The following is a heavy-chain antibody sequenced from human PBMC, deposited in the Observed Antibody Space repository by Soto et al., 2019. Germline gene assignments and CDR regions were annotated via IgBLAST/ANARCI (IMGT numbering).Heavy chain of an antibody. Sequence: EVQLLESGGGLVQPGGSLRLSCAASGFTFSSYAMNWVRQAPGKGLEWVSGISGRGGSTYYADSVKGRFTISRDNSKNPLYMQMNSLRAEDTAVYYCAKDYYYGSGSYYQFDYWGQGTLVTVSS. CDR1: GFTFSSYA. D-gene: IGHD3-10*01. CDR2: ISGRGGST. J-gene: IGHJ4*02. CDR3: AKDYYYGSGSYYQFDY. V-gene: IGHV3-23*01.